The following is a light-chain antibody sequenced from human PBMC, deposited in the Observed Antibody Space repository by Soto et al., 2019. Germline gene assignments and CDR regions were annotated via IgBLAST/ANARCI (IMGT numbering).Light chain of an antibody. CDR3: CSYAGSRTFV. J-gene: IGLJ1*01. CDR1: SSDVGSYNL. Sequence: QSALTQPASVSGSPGQSITISCTGTSSDVGSYNLVSWYQQHPGKAPKLMIYEGSKRPSGVSNRFSGSKSGNTASLTISGLQAEDEDDYYCCSYAGSRTFVFGTGTKVTVL. CDR2: EGS. V-gene: IGLV2-23*01.